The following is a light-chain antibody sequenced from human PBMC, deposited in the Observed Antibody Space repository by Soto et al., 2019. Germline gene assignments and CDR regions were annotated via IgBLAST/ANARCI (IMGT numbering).Light chain of an antibody. CDR1: NIGSKS. Sequence: SYELAQPSSVSVAPGQTASITCWGNNIGSKSVHWYQQKPGQAPVVVIYDDSDRPSGIPERFSGSNSGNTATLTISRVEAGDEAEYYCQVWDSDSDQYVFGGGTKVTVL. V-gene: IGLV3-21*02. CDR2: DDS. J-gene: IGLJ1*01. CDR3: QVWDSDSDQYV.